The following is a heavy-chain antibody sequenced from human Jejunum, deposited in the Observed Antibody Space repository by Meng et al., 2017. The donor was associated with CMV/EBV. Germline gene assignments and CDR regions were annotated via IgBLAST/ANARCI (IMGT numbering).Heavy chain of an antibody. CDR1: GFTFSYSY. D-gene: IGHD2-15*01. V-gene: IGHV3-11*01. Sequence: ASGFTFSYSYLRWIRQAPGKGLEWVSYISSSGSLLYYSGSVKGRFTISRDNAKNSLYLQMNSLRAEDTAVYYCARRVCSGGSCYFDFWGQGTLVTVSS. CDR2: ISSSGSLL. CDR3: ARRVCSGGSCYFDF. J-gene: IGHJ4*02.